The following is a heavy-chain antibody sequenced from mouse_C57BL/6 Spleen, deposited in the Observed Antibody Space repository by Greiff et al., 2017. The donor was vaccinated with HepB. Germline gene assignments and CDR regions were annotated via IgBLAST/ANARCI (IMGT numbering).Heavy chain of an antibody. J-gene: IGHJ4*01. CDR3: ARPNYYAMDY. CDR1: GFTFSDYG. Sequence: EVQLMESGGGLVKPGGSLKLSCAASGFTFSDYGMHWVRQAPEKGLEWVAYISSGSSTIYYADTVKGRFTISRDNAKNTLFLQMTSLRSEDTAMYYCARPNYYAMDYWGQGTSVTVSS. CDR2: ISSGSSTI. D-gene: IGHD4-1*01. V-gene: IGHV5-17*01.